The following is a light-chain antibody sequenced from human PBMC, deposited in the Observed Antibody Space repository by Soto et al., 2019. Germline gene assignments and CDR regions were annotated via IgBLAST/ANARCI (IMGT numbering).Light chain of an antibody. Sequence: IQMTQSPSTLSASVGDRVTITCRARQSISSWVAWYQQKPGKAPKLLIYAASSLESGVPSRLRGSGYGTEFTLTLSSLQPDDFATYYCQQYNSYSGYTFGQGTKLEIK. CDR1: QSISSW. J-gene: IGKJ2*01. CDR3: QQYNSYSGYT. CDR2: AAS. V-gene: IGKV1-5*01.